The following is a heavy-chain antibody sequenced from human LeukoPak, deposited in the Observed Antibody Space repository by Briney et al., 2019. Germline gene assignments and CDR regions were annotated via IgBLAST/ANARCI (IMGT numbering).Heavy chain of an antibody. CDR3: ARGHYDSSGYYYGYYYYYMDV. J-gene: IGHJ6*03. D-gene: IGHD3-22*01. Sequence: GGSLRLSCAASGFTFSSYGMHWVRQAPGKGLEWVTFISYDGSNKYYADSVKGRFTISRDNSENTLYLQMSSLRAEDTAVYYCARGHYDSSGYYYGYYYYYMDVWGKGTTVTVSS. CDR2: ISYDGSNK. CDR1: GFTFSSYG. V-gene: IGHV3-30*03.